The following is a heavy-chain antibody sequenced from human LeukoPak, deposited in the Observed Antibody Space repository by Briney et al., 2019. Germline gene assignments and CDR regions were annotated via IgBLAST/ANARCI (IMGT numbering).Heavy chain of an antibody. CDR3: ARHEICGGDCSYFDS. D-gene: IGHD2-21*02. CDR2: IYPGGSDT. CDR1: GYTFTSYW. V-gene: IGHV5-51*01. Sequence: GESLKISCKGSGYTFTSYWVSWVRQMPGKGLEWMGIIYPGGSDTRYSPSFQGQVTISADKSISTAYLQWSSLKASDTAMYYCARHEICGGDCSYFDSWGQGNLVTVSS. J-gene: IGHJ4*02.